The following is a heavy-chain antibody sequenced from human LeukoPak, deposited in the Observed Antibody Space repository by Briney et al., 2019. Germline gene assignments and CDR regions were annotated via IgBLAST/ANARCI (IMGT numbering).Heavy chain of an antibody. Sequence: ASVKVSCKVSGYTLTKLAMHWVRLTTGEGLQWMGGFDPEDGETTYAQRFRGRLTMTEDTSADTAYMELSSLRSEDTAIYFCRINLRDNWGERNLVTVSS. CDR2: FDPEDGET. J-gene: IGHJ4*02. D-gene: IGHD2/OR15-2a*01. CDR3: RINLRDN. V-gene: IGHV1-24*01. CDR1: GYTLTKLA.